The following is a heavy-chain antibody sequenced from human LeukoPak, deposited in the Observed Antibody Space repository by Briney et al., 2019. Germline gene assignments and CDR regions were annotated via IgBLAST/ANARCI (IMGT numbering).Heavy chain of an antibody. CDR3: ARSPGIVGATYNGNFDC. V-gene: IGHV1-18*01. D-gene: IGHD1-26*01. CDR2: ISGYNGNT. J-gene: IGHJ4*02. Sequence: ASVKVSCKASGYTFTSYGISWVRQAPGQGLEWMGWISGYNGNTNYAQKLQGRVTMTTDTSTSTAYMELRSLRSDDTAVYYCARSPGIVGATYNGNFDCWGQGTLVTVSS. CDR1: GYTFTSYG.